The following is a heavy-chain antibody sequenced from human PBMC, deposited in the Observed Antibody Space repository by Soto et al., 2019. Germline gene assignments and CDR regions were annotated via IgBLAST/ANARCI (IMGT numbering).Heavy chain of an antibody. CDR1: GFTFSTYA. D-gene: IGHD2-8*01. Sequence: EGQLLESGGGLVQPGGSLRLSCRTSGFTFSTYAMSWVRQAPGKGLEWVSAISNGGDFTYYADSVKGRFTISRDNSKDTLSLLMNSLTVEDTAAYYCAKVSNNGGVLIRYFDLWGRGTLVTVSS. CDR2: ISNGGDFT. J-gene: IGHJ2*01. V-gene: IGHV3-23*01. CDR3: AKVSNNGGVLIRYFDL.